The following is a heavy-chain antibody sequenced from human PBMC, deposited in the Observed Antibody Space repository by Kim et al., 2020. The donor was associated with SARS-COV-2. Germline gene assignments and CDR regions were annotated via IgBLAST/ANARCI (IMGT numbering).Heavy chain of an antibody. V-gene: IGHV3-21*01. CDR1: GFTFSSYS. CDR3: ARDDSSGYYPGFFGY. D-gene: IGHD3-22*01. J-gene: IGHJ4*02. CDR2: ISSSSSYI. Sequence: GGSLRLSCAASGFTFSSYSMNWVRQAPGKGLEWVSSISSSSSYIYYADSVKGRFTISRDNAKNSLYLQMNSLRAEDTAVYYCARDDSSGYYPGFFGYWGQGTLVTVSS.